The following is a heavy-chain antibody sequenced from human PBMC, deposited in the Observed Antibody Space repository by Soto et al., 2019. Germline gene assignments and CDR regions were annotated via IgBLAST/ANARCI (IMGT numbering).Heavy chain of an antibody. CDR2: ISSSGSTI. D-gene: IGHD3-3*01. CDR3: ARGRSDFWSGYQFDP. Sequence: EVQLVESGGGLVQPGGSLRLSCAASGFTFSSYEMNWVRQAPGKGLEWVSYISSSGSTIYYADSVKGRFTISRDNAKNSLYLQMNSLRAEDTAVYYCARGRSDFWSGYQFDPWGQGTLVTVSS. J-gene: IGHJ5*02. CDR1: GFTFSSYE. V-gene: IGHV3-48*03.